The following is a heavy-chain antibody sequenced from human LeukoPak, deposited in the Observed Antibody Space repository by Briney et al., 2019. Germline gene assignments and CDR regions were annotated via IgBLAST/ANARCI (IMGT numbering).Heavy chain of an antibody. CDR1: GFTFSSYA. Sequence: GGSLRLSCAASGFTFSSYAMSWVRQAPGKGLEWVSAISGSGGSTYYSDSVKGRFTISRDNSKNTLYLQMNSLRAEDTAIYYCAKDLGASETYYDILTGYNYFDYWGQGTLVTVSS. CDR2: ISGSGGST. V-gene: IGHV3-23*01. J-gene: IGHJ4*02. D-gene: IGHD3-9*01. CDR3: AKDLGASETYYDILTGYNYFDY.